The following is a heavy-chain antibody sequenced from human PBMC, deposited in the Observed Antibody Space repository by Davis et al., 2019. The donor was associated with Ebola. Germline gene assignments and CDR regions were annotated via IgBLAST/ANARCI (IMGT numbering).Heavy chain of an antibody. J-gene: IGHJ4*02. CDR1: GFTFSGSA. V-gene: IGHV3-73*01. Sequence: PGGSLRLSGAASGFTFSGSAMHWVRQASGKGLEWVGRIRSKANSYATAYAASVKARFTISRNDSKYTAYLQMNSLKTEDTAGYYCAKGVDYWGQGTLVTVSS. CDR2: IRSKANSYAT. CDR3: AKGVDY.